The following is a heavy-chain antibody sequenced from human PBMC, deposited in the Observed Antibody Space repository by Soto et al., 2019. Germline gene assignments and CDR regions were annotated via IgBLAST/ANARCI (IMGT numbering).Heavy chain of an antibody. J-gene: IGHJ6*02. V-gene: IGHV4-59*08. CDR3: ASGYIQTGYYYYGMDV. Sequence: SETLSLTCTVSGGSISRDYWSWIRQPPGKGLEWIGYIYYSGSTNYNPSLKSRVTISVDTSKNQFSLKLSSVTAADTAVYYCASGYIQTGYYYYGMDVWGQGTTVTVSS. CDR1: GGSISRDY. D-gene: IGHD6-13*01. CDR2: IYYSGST.